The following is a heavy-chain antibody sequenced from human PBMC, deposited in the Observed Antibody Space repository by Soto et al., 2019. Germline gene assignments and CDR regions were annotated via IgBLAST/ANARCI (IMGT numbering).Heavy chain of an antibody. CDR2: IYYSGST. V-gene: IGHV4-31*01. J-gene: IGHJ6*02. CDR3: ARGGRRSPGMDV. CDR1: GGSISSGGYY. Sequence: QVQLQESGPGLVKPSQTLSLTCTVSGGSISSGGYYWSWIRQHPGKGLEWIGYIYYSGSTYYNPSLMSLVTISVETSKNQFSLKLSSVTAADTAVYYCARGGRRSPGMDVWGQGTTVTVSS.